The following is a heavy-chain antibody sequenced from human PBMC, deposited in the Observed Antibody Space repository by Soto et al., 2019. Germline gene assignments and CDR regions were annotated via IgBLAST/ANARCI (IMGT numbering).Heavy chain of an antibody. CDR2: TYYRSKWYN. J-gene: IGHJ6*02. CDR3: ARGVWQLVHVMNGMDV. CDR1: GDSVSSNSAA. V-gene: IGHV6-1*01. D-gene: IGHD6-13*01. Sequence: SQTLSLTCAISGDSVSSNSAAWSWIRQSPSRGLEWLGRTYYRSKWYNDYAVSVKSRITITPDTSKNQFSLQLNSVTPEDTAVYYCARGVWQLVHVMNGMDVWGQGTTVTVSS.